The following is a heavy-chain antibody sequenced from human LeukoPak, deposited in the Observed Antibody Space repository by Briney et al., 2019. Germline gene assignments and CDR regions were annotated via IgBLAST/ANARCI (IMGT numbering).Heavy chain of an antibody. V-gene: IGHV4-31*03. CDR3: ARWQGPNMFDP. CDR2: IYYSGST. J-gene: IGHJ5*02. CDR1: GGSISSGGYY. Sequence: SETLSLTCNVSGGSISSGGYYWSWIRQHPGKGLEWIGYIYYSGSTYYNPSLKSRVTISVDPSKNQFSLKLSSVTAADTAVYYCARWQGPNMFDPWGQGTLVTVSS.